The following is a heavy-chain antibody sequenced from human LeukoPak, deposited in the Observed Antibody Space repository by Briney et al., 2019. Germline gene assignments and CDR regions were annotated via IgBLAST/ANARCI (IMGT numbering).Heavy chain of an antibody. V-gene: IGHV3-7*01. D-gene: IGHD5-12*01. Sequence: GGSLTLTCAASGCTFSSYWLNWVRQPPGTGLERVGIIKQDGSERYYVDSVKGRFAISRDNAKSSLYLQMNSLRAEDTAVYYCARERGGFSGHGQPFDIWGQGAMVTVSS. CDR1: GCTFSSYW. J-gene: IGHJ3*02. CDR3: ARERGGFSGHGQPFDI. CDR2: IKQDGSER.